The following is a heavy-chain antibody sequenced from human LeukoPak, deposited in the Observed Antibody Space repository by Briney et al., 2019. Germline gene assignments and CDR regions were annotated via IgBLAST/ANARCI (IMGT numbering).Heavy chain of an antibody. V-gene: IGHV1-2*02. D-gene: IGHD6-6*01. CDR2: IYPYSGDT. Sequence: GASVKVSCKASGYTFTGHCIHWVRQAPGQGLEWMGWIYPYSGDTNYAQNFQGRVTMTRDTSISTAYMELSSLKSDDTAVYYCARDRNSGSSLDIWGQGTMLTVSS. CDR3: ARDRNSGSSLDI. J-gene: IGHJ3*02. CDR1: GYTFTGHC.